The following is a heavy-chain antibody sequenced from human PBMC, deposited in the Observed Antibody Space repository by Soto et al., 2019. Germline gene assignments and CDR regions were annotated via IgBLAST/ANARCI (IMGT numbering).Heavy chain of an antibody. Sequence: VQLVESGGVVVQPGGSLRLSCAASGFTFDDYTMHWVRQAPGKGLEWVSSMTWDGADTFYADSVKGRFSISRDNSKNSLYLQMNSLRTEDSALYYCAKDLSRREVRTYFDYWGQGTLVTVSS. V-gene: IGHV3-43*01. D-gene: IGHD1-26*01. CDR1: GFTFDDYT. J-gene: IGHJ4*02. CDR3: AKDLSRREVRTYFDY. CDR2: MTWDGADT.